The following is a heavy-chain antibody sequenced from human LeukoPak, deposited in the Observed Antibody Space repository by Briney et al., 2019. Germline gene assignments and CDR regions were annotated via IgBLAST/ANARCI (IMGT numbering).Heavy chain of an antibody. D-gene: IGHD4-17*01. CDR1: GFTFDDYA. Sequence: GGSLRLSCAASGFTFDDYAMHWVRQAPGKGLEWVSGISWNSGSIGYEDSVKGRFTISGDNDKNTLYLQMNSLRAEDTALYYGAKDSSWDYGDYENWFDPWGQGTLDTVPS. CDR3: AKDSSWDYGDYENWFDP. CDR2: ISWNSGSI. J-gene: IGHJ5*02. V-gene: IGHV3-9*01.